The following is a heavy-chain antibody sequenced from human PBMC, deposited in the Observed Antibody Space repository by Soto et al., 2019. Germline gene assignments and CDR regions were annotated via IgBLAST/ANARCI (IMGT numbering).Heavy chain of an antibody. Sequence: GSLRLSCAASGFTFSSYEMNWVRQAPGKGLEWVSYISSSGSTIYYADSVKGRFTISRDNAKNSLYLQMNSLRAEDTAVYYCARGRRMDYYGMDVWGQGTTVTVSS. CDR2: ISSSGSTI. V-gene: IGHV3-48*03. CDR3: ARGRRMDYYGMDV. J-gene: IGHJ6*02. CDR1: GFTFSSYE. D-gene: IGHD2-15*01.